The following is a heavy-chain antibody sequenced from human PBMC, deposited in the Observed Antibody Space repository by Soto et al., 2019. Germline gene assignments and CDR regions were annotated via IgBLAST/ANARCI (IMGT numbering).Heavy chain of an antibody. CDR2: INHSGST. Sequence: SETLSLTCAVYGGSFSGYYWSWIRQPPGKGLEWIGEINHSGSTNYNPSLKSRVTISVDTSKNQFSLKLSSVTAADTAVYYCARGTNYYDRFYGYWGQGTLVTVSS. D-gene: IGHD3-22*01. J-gene: IGHJ4*02. V-gene: IGHV4-34*01. CDR3: ARGTNYYDRFYGY. CDR1: GGSFSGYY.